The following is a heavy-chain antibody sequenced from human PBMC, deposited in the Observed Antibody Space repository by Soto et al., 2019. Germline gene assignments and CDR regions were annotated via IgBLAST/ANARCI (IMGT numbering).Heavy chain of an antibody. V-gene: IGHV3-11*01. CDR3: VRRYNGFDF. CDR2: NSLSGYVK. J-gene: IGHJ4*02. D-gene: IGHD1-20*01. CDR1: GFIFGDYA. Sequence: PGGSLRLSCAASGFIFGDYAMGWIRQAPGKGLEWISYNSLSGYVKYYTDSVKGRFTSSRDNAKNSLHLQMDNLAAGDTAVYYCVRRYNGFDFWGQGTRVTVSS.